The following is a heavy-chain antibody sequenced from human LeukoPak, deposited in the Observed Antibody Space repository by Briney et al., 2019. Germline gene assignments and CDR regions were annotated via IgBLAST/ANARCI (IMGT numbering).Heavy chain of an antibody. J-gene: IGHJ4*02. D-gene: IGHD6-13*01. Sequence: SETLSLTCTVSGGSISSSSYYWGWIRQPPGKGLEWIGEINHSGSTNYNPSLKSRVTISVDTSKNQFSLKLSSVTAADTAVYYCARRGRAAAGTGYYFDYWGQGTLVTVSS. CDR2: INHSGST. V-gene: IGHV4-39*07. CDR1: GGSISSSSYY. CDR3: ARRGRAAAGTGYYFDY.